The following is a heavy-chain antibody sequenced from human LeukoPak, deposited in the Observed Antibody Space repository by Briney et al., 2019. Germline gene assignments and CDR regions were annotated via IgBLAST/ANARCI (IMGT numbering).Heavy chain of an antibody. J-gene: IGHJ4*02. CDR2: IWYDGSKK. Sequence: GGSLRLSCAASGFTFSSYGMCWVRQAPGKGLEWVAVIWYDGSKKYYADSVKGRFTISRDNSKNTLYLEMNSLRVEDTAVYYCAKDEGYFEYWGQGTLVTVSS. CDR3: AKDEGYFEY. CDR1: GFTFSSYG. V-gene: IGHV3-33*06.